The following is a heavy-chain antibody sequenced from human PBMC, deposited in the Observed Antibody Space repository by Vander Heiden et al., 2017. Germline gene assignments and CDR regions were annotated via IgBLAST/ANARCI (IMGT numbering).Heavy chain of an antibody. D-gene: IGHD6-6*01. CDR3: ARDLGVIAARLVDY. J-gene: IGHJ4*02. V-gene: IGHV3-33*01. Sequence: VLQVKSGGGVVQTGRCLRLCRAASGFTFSSYGMHWVRQAPGKGLEWVAVIWYDGSNKYYADSVKGRFTISRDNSKNTLYLQMNSLRAEDTAVYYCARDLGVIAARLVDYWGQGTLVTVSS. CDR1: GFTFSSYG. CDR2: IWYDGSNK.